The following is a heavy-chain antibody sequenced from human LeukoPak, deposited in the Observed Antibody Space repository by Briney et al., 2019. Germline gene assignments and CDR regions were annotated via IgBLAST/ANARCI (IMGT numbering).Heavy chain of an antibody. Sequence: GGSLRLSCAASGFIFSTYGMHWVRQAPGKGLEWVAFLRSYGTDHHYADSVQGRFTISRDNSKSTLFLQMNSLRAEDTAVYYCGKHDSSSYYWGQGTLVTVSS. V-gene: IGHV3-30*02. CDR2: LRSYGTDH. CDR3: GKHDSSSYY. CDR1: GFIFSTYG. J-gene: IGHJ4*02. D-gene: IGHD3-22*01.